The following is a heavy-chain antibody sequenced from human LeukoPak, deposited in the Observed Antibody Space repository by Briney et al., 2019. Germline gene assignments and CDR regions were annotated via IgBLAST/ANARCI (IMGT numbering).Heavy chain of an antibody. J-gene: IGHJ4*02. D-gene: IGHD2-15*01. CDR2: IGAYNGDT. V-gene: IGHV1-18*04. Sequence: ASVKVSCKPSGYTFTSFGISWVRQAPGQGLEWMGWIGAYNGDTNYAQKFQGRVTTTTDTSTGTAYMDLRSLRSDDTAVYYCTRDHCSGDNCPSFDYWGQGTLVTVSS. CDR3: TRDHCSGDNCPSFDY. CDR1: GYTFTSFG.